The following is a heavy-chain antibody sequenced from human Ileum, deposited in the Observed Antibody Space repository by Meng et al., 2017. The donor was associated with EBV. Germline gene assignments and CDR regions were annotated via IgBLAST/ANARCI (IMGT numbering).Heavy chain of an antibody. J-gene: IGHJ4*02. Sequence: QGRLQGAGSGRVKPSGTLSLTCTVFGDSISSDIWWSWVRQPPGKGLEWIGEVYHRGDTNYNPSLKSRVDISVDKSKNQFYLSLFSVTAADTAVYYCGRDQGRELINHWGQGTLVTVSS. CDR1: GDSISSDIW. D-gene: IGHD1-7*01. CDR2: VYHRGDT. CDR3: GRDQGRELINH. V-gene: IGHV4-4*02.